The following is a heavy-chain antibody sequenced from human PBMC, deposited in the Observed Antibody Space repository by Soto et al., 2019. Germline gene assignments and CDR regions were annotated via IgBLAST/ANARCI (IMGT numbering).Heavy chain of an antibody. CDR2: IYYSGST. Sequence: QVQLQESGPGLVKPSQTLSLTCTVSGGSISSGGYYWSWIRQHPGKGLEWIGYIYYSGSTYYNPSLKSRVTISVDTSKNQFSLKLSSVTAADTAVYYCALGSRSLGANYYYYMDVWGKGTTVTVSS. D-gene: IGHD2-15*01. J-gene: IGHJ6*03. CDR1: GGSISSGGYY. CDR3: ALGSRSLGANYYYYMDV. V-gene: IGHV4-31*03.